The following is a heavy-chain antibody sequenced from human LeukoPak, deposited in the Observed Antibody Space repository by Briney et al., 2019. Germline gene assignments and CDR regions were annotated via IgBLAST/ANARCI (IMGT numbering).Heavy chain of an antibody. D-gene: IGHD6-13*01. J-gene: IGHJ6*03. V-gene: IGHV1-69*06. Sequence: SVKVSCKASGGTFSSYAISWVRQAPGQGPEWMGGIIPIFGTANYAQKFQGRVTITADKSTSTAYMELSSLRSEDTAVYYCASPGAAGSYYYYYMDVWGKGTTVTVSS. CDR1: GGTFSSYA. CDR3: ASPGAAGSYYYYYMDV. CDR2: IIPIFGTA.